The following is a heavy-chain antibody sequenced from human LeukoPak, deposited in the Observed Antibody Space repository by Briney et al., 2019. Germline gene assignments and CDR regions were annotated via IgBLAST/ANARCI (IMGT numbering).Heavy chain of an antibody. CDR2: ISSSGSTI. J-gene: IGHJ4*02. V-gene: IGHV3-11*04. CDR3: ARDGNRYDSSGYVLL. D-gene: IGHD3-22*01. CDR1: GGSFSGYY. Sequence: LSLTCAVYGGSFSGYYWSWICQPPGKGLEWVSYISSSGSTIYYADSVKGRFTISRDNAKNSLYLQMNSLRAEDTAVYYCARDGNRYDSSGYVLLWGQGTLVTVSS.